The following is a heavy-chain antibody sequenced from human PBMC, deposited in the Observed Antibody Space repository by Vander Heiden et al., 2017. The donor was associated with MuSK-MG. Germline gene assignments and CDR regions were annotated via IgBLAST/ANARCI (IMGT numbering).Heavy chain of an antibody. V-gene: IGHV4-34*01. J-gene: IGHJ5*01. D-gene: IGHD6-19*01. CDR2: INHSGIN. Sequence: QVQLQQWGAGLLKPSETLSLTCAVFGGSFRGSYWIWIRQYPGKGLEWIGEINHSGINNYNPSLESRATISEDTSKNQFSLKMTSVTAADTGVYYCARLSSGWQYYYLDSWGQGTLVTVSS. CDR1: GGSFRGSY. CDR3: ARLSSGWQYYYLDS.